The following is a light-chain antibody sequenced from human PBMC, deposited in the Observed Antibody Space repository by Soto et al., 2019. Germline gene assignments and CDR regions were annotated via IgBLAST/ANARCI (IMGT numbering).Light chain of an antibody. CDR3: QQYKKWPRT. J-gene: IGKJ1*01. CDR1: QSFSSN. V-gene: IGKV3-15*01. Sequence: EIVMTQSPATLSVSPGERATLSCRASQSFSSNFAWYQQKPGQAPRLLIYDASTRATGIPARFSGSGSGTEFTLTISSLQSEDFAVYYCQQYKKWPRTFGHGTKVDI. CDR2: DAS.